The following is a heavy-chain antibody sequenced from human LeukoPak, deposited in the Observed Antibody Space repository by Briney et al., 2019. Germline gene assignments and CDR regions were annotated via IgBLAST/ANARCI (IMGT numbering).Heavy chain of an antibody. CDR2: IYYSGST. D-gene: IGHD4-23*01. Sequence: ASETLSLTCTVSGGSISSGDYYWSWIRQPPGKGLEWIGYIYYSGSTYYNPSLKSRVTISVDTSKNQFSLKLSSVTAADTAVYYCARVGLRWLRDWFDPWGQGTLVTVSS. CDR1: GGSISSGDYY. J-gene: IGHJ5*02. V-gene: IGHV4-30-4*01. CDR3: ARVGLRWLRDWFDP.